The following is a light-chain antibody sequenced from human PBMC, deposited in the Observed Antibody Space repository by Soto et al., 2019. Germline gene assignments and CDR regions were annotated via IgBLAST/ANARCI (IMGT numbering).Light chain of an antibody. CDR3: NSYTSSTTLV. J-gene: IGLJ2*01. Sequence: QSALTQPASVSGSPGQSITISCTGTSSEVGGYNYVSWYQQHPGKAPKLIIYEVSNRPSGVSNRFSGSKSGNTASLTISGLQAEDEADYYCNSYTSSTTLVFGGGTKLTVL. CDR1: SSEVGGYNY. CDR2: EVS. V-gene: IGLV2-14*01.